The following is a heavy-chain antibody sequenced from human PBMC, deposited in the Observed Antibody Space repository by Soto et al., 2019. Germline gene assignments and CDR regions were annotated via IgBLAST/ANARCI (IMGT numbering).Heavy chain of an antibody. V-gene: IGHV4-30-4*01. CDR3: VRSRQMESGNDYGLDV. J-gene: IGHJ6*02. Sequence: QVQLQESGSGLVKPSQSLSLTCTVSGVSLNTADTWWSWIRQSPGKGLEFIGYYHSGGSTYYDASFRSRVIISSDTSNTKFSLKLSSVTGADTAVYFCVRSRQMESGNDYGLDVWGQGTTVTVSS. CDR2: YHSGGST. CDR1: GVSLNTADTW. D-gene: IGHD1-1*01.